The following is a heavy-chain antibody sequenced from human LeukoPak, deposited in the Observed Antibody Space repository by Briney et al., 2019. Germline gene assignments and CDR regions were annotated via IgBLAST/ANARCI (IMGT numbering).Heavy chain of an antibody. Sequence: SETLSLTCTVSGGSISSYYWSWIRQPPGKGLEWIGYIYYSGSTNYNPSLKSRVTMSVDTSKNQFSLKLSSVTAADTAVYYCARAGYCSSTSCYEPWGGYYYYMDVWGKGTTVTIS. CDR1: GGSISSYY. CDR3: ARAGYCSSTSCYEPWGGYYYYMDV. V-gene: IGHV4-59*12. J-gene: IGHJ6*03. D-gene: IGHD2-2*01. CDR2: IYYSGST.